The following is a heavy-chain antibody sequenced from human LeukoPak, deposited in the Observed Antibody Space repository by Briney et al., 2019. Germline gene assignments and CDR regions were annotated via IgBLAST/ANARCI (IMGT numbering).Heavy chain of an antibody. V-gene: IGHV3-33*01. D-gene: IGHD2-2*01. J-gene: IGHJ5*02. CDR3: ARDRDIVVVPAALGWFDP. CDR2: IWYDGSNK. CDR1: GFTFSSNG. Sequence: GGSLRVSCAASGFTFSSNGMHWVRQAPGKGLEWVAVIWYDGSNKYYADSVKGRFTISRDNSKNTLYLQMNSLRAEDTAVYYCARDRDIVVVPAALGWFDPWGQGTLVTVSS.